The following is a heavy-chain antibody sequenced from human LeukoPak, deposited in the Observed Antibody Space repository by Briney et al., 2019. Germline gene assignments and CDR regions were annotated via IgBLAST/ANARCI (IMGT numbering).Heavy chain of an antibody. J-gene: IGHJ4*02. Sequence: ASVKVSCKASGGTFSSYAISWVRQAPGQVLEWMGRIIPILGIANYAQKFQGRVTMTRNTSISTAYMELSSLRSEDTAVYYCAREARRGYSYGFSYWGQGTLVTVSS. D-gene: IGHD5-18*01. V-gene: IGHV1-69*04. CDR2: IIPILGIA. CDR3: AREARRGYSYGFSY. CDR1: GGTFSSYA.